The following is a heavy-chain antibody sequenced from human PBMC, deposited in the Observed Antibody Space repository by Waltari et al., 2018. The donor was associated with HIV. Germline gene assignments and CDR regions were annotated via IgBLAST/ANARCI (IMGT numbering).Heavy chain of an antibody. Sequence: QVQLVQSGAELKKPGASVEFSCRASGYSFTAYYVQWVRQAPGQGLQWIGRINPISGSTNIPLTFQGRITMTRDTSSGAVFMELRGLKFNDTALYYCARGESVSVSKIPPGYRFDFWGQGTLITVSS. CDR1: GYSFTAYY. D-gene: IGHD2-15*01. V-gene: IGHV1-2*06. CDR2: INPISGST. CDR3: ARGESVSVSKIPPGYRFDF. J-gene: IGHJ4*02.